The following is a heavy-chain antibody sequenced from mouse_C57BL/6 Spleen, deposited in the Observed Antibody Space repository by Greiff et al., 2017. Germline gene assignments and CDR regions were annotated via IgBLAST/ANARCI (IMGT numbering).Heavy chain of an antibody. CDR1: GYTFTDYE. Sequence: QVQLQQSGAELVRPGASVTLSCKASGYTFTDYEMHWVKQTPVHGLEWIGAIDPETGGTAYNQKFKGKAILTADKSSSTAYMELRSLTSEDSAVYYCTRGGSYYVDYWGQGTTLTVSS. V-gene: IGHV1-15*01. J-gene: IGHJ2*01. CDR2: IDPETGGT. CDR3: TRGGSYYVDY.